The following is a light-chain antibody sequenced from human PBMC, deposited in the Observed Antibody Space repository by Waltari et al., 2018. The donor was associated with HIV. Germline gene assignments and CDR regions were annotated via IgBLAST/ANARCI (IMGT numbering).Light chain of an antibody. CDR2: EDN. Sequence: FMLTQPHSVSCSAGKTVTISCTRDSGSIATNLQHGFHQRPDRSPNTLIYEDNKSPPWVFARCSASVDTAHTSASIITAGLGTDDAADYYCQSYDTKNHWVFGGGSRLTVL. CDR3: QSYDTKNHWV. CDR1: SGSIATNL. J-gene: IGLJ3*02. V-gene: IGLV6-57*01.